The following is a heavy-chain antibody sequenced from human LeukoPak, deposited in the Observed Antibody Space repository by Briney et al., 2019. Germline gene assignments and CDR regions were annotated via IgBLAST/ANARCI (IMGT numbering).Heavy chain of an antibody. J-gene: IGHJ4*02. CDR3: ARVAVAATDYFDY. Sequence: SETLSLTCAVYGGSFSGYYWSWIRQPPGKGLEWIGEINHSGSTNHNPSLKSRVTISVDTSKNQFSLKLSSVTAADTAVYYCARVAVAATDYFDYWGQGTLVTVSS. CDR2: INHSGST. D-gene: IGHD6-19*01. V-gene: IGHV4-34*01. CDR1: GGSFSGYY.